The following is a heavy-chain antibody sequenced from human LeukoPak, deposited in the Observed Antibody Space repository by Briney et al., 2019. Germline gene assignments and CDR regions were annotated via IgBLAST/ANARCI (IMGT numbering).Heavy chain of an antibody. J-gene: IGHJ4*02. CDR1: GYSFTSYW. CDR2: IYPGDSDT. Sequence: GESLKISCKGSGYSFTSYWIGWVRQMPGKGLEWRGIIYPGDSDTRYSPSFQGQVSISADKSISTAYLQWSSLKASDTAMYYCARAVFGVVMGRAFDYWGQGTLVTVSS. CDR3: ARAVFGVVMGRAFDY. V-gene: IGHV5-51*01. D-gene: IGHD3-3*01.